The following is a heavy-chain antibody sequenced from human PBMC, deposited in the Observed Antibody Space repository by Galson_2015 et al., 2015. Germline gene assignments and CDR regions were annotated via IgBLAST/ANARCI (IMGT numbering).Heavy chain of an antibody. CDR3: ARGRGNYVFEY. J-gene: IGHJ4*02. V-gene: IGHV3-53*01. CDR2: IYGGGSA. Sequence: SLRLSCAASGFTVSSDYMSWVRQAPVKGLEWVSIIYGGGSAFYADSVKGRFSISRDTSKNTLYLQLNSLRAEDTAVYSCARGRGNYVFEYWGQGTLVTVSS. CDR1: GFTVSSDY. D-gene: IGHD1-26*01.